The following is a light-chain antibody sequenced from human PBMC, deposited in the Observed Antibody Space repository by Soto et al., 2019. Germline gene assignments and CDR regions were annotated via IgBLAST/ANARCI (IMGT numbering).Light chain of an antibody. Sequence: DIQMTQSPSSLSASVGDRVTITCRASQGIRNELGWYQQKPGRAPKRLIYGVSYSQSGVPSRFSGSASGTEFILTISSLQPEDSATYYCLQHNTYPWPFGQGTKVEVK. CDR3: LQHNTYPWP. CDR1: QGIRNE. V-gene: IGKV1-17*01. J-gene: IGKJ1*01. CDR2: GVS.